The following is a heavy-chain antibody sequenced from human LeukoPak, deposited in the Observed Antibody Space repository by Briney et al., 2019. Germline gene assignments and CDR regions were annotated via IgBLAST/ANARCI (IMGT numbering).Heavy chain of an antibody. V-gene: IGHV4-39*01. CDR2: IYYSGST. J-gene: IGHJ5*02. CDR3: ARSFAGLPLFDP. CDR1: GGSISSSSYY. Sequence: SETLSLTCTVSGGSISSSSYYRGWIRQPPGKGLEWIGSIYYSGSTYYNPSLKSRVTISVGTSKNQFSLKLSSVTAADTAVYYCARSFAGLPLFDPWGQGTLVTVSS.